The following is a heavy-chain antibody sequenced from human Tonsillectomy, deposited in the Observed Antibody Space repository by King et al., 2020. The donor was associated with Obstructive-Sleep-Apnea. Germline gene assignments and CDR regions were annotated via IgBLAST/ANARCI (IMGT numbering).Heavy chain of an antibody. J-gene: IGHJ5*01. V-gene: IGHV4-31*03. CDR1: GGSISSGGYY. CDR3: ATTTDIGVVPAAIGWFDS. Sequence: QLQESGPGLVKPSQTLSLTCTVSGGSISSGGYYWSWIRQHPGKGLEWIGYIYYSGSTYYNPSLNSRVTISVDTSKNQFSLKLSAVTAADTAVYYFATTTDIGVVPAAIGWFDSWGQGTLVTVSS. CDR2: IYYSGST. D-gene: IGHD2-2*02.